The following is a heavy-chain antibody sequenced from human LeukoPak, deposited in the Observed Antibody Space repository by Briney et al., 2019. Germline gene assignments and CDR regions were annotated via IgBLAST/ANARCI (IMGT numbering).Heavy chain of an antibody. J-gene: IGHJ4*02. D-gene: IGHD6-19*01. V-gene: IGHV3-23*01. CDR2: ISGSDDGT. CDR1: GFTFSTYA. Sequence: PGGSLRLSCAASGFTFSTYAMSWVRQIPGKGLEWVSAISGSDDGTYYADSVKGRFTISRDNSKNTLYLQMNSLRAEDTAVYYCAKGRLGSGCPEFDYWGQGTLVTVSS. CDR3: AKGRLGSGCPEFDY.